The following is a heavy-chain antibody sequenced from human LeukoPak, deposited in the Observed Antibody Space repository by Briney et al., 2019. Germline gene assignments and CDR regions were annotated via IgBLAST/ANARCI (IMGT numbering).Heavy chain of an antibody. Sequence: SETLSLTCTVSGGSISSYYWSWIRQPPGKGLEWIGHIYYSGSTNYNPSLKSRVTISIDTSKNQFSLRLGSVTAADTAVYHCARHCCSGPAKRVFDIWGQGTMVTVPS. CDR2: IYYSGST. D-gene: IGHD2-15*01. J-gene: IGHJ3*02. V-gene: IGHV4-59*08. CDR3: ARHCCSGPAKRVFDI. CDR1: GGSISSYY.